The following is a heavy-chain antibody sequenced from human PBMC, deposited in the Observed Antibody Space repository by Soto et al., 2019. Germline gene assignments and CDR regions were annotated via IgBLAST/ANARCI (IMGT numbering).Heavy chain of an antibody. CDR3: ARDPTASYGDSLLVDG. D-gene: IGHD4-17*01. Sequence: EVQLVESGGGLVQPGGSLRLSCAASGFNFRRYWMSWVRQAPGKGLEWVANIKEDGSEQYYVDSVKGRFTIFRDHAKNSLSLQMNSLRSEDTAIYYCARDPTASYGDSLLVDGWGQGTLVIVSS. V-gene: IGHV3-7*01. CDR1: GFNFRRYW. J-gene: IGHJ4*02. CDR2: IKEDGSEQ.